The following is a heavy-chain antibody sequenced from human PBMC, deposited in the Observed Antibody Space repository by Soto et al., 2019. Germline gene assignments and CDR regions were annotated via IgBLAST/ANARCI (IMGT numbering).Heavy chain of an antibody. J-gene: IGHJ5*02. Sequence: ASVKVSCKASGYTFTSYGISWVRPAPLQGLEWMVWLSAYNGNTNYAQKLQGRVTMTTDTSTSTAYMELRSLRSDDTAVYYCARAGILTGPSFFGDPWGQGPLVTVSS. CDR2: LSAYNGNT. CDR1: GYTFTSYG. D-gene: IGHD3-9*01. V-gene: IGHV1-18*04. CDR3: ARAGILTGPSFFGDP.